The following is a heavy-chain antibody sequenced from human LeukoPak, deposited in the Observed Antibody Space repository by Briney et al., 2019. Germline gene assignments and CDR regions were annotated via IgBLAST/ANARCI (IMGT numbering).Heavy chain of an antibody. CDR3: ARERGRYYDSRGFYWGYYFDS. V-gene: IGHV3-23*01. D-gene: IGHD3-22*01. J-gene: IGHJ4*02. CDR1: GFTFSTYA. CDR2: ISGSGDTT. Sequence: GSLRLSCAASGFTFSTYAVNWVRQARGKGGEGVSPISGSGDTTSYAASVTCRFTISRDNSKATLYLQMSTLRVDDTAVYYCARERGRYYDSRGFYWGYYFDSWGQAILVTVST.